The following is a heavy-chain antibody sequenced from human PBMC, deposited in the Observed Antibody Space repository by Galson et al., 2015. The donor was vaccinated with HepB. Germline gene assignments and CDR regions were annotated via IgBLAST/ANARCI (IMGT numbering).Heavy chain of an antibody. Sequence: SVKVSCKASGYTFTSYAMHWVRQAPGQRLEWMGWINAGNGNTKYSQKFQGRVTITRDTSASTAYMELSSLRSEDTAVYYCARLRGGSGDAFDIWGQGTMVTVSS. D-gene: IGHD3-16*01. J-gene: IGHJ3*02. CDR1: GYTFTSYA. CDR2: INAGNGNT. CDR3: ARLRGGSGDAFDI. V-gene: IGHV1-3*01.